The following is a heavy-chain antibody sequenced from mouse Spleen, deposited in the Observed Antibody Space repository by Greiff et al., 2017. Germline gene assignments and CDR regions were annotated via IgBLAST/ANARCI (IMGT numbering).Heavy chain of an antibody. J-gene: IGHJ1*01. CDR3: ARNYGSSPWYFDV. Sequence: EVKVVESGGGLVKLGGSLKLSCAASGFTFSSYAMSWVRQTPEKRLEWVATISSGGGNTYYPDSVKGRFTISRDNAKNTLYLQMSSLKSEDTAMYYCARNYGSSPWYFDVWGAGTTVTVSS. CDR1: GFTFSSYA. V-gene: IGHV5-9*04. D-gene: IGHD1-1*01. CDR2: ISSGGGNT.